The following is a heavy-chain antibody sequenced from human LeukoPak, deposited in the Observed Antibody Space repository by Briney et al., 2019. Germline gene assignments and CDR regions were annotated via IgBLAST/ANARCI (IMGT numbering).Heavy chain of an antibody. D-gene: IGHD6-13*01. CDR3: ARGGALGTFDS. CDR2: ISSSSSTI. V-gene: IGHV3-48*04. Sequence: PGGSLRLSCAASGFTFSSYSMNWVRQAPGKGLEWVSYISSSSSTIYYADSVKGRFTISRDNAKNSLYVQMHSMKAEDTAVYYCARGGALGTFDSWGQGTLVTVSS. CDR1: GFTFSSYS. J-gene: IGHJ4*02.